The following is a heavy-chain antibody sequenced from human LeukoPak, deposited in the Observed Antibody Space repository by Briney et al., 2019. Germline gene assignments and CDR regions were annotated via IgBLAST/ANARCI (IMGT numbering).Heavy chain of an antibody. J-gene: IGHJ6*04. CDR2: FYTSGST. V-gene: IGHV4-4*07. Sequence: SETLSLTCTVSGGSIGSYYWGWIQQPAGKGLEWIGRFYTSGSTDYNPSLKSRVIISVDKSKNQFSLKLSSVTAADTAIYYCARETYMDVWGRGITVTVSS. CDR1: GGSIGSYY. CDR3: ARETYMDV.